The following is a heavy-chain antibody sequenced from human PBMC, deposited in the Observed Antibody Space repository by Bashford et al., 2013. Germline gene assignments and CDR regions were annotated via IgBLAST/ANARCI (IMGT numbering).Heavy chain of an antibody. D-gene: IGHD2-21*02. CDR2: ISAHSGDT. CDR3: ARGWSTAGILSAFDY. V-gene: IGHV1-18*01. J-gene: IGHJ4*02. Sequence: WVRQAPGQGLEWMGWISAHSGDTNYALKLQNRIKMTTDTPRSTAYLEVRSLRSDDTAIYYCARGWSTAGILSAFDYWGQGPWS.